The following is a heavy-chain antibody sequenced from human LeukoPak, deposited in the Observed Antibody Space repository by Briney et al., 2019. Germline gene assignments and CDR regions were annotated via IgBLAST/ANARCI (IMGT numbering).Heavy chain of an antibody. V-gene: IGHV3-7*03. J-gene: IGHJ3*02. CDR3: AKDTIFGVVIMFSRDAFDI. CDR2: IKPDGSGK. D-gene: IGHD3-3*01. CDR1: GFSFSSYW. Sequence: PGGSLRLSCAASGFSFSSYWMTWVRQVPGKGLEWVANIKPDGSGKHYVDSVKGRFTISRDNSKNTLYLQMNSLRAEDTAVYYCAKDTIFGVVIMFSRDAFDIWGQGTMVTVSS.